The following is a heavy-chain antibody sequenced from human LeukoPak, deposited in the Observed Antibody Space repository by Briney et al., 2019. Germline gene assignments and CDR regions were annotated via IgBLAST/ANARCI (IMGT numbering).Heavy chain of an antibody. D-gene: IGHD2-15*01. J-gene: IGHJ6*03. CDR1: GGTFSSYA. Sequence: SVKVSCKASGGTFSSYAISWVRQAPGQGLEWMGGIIPIFGTANYAQKFQGRVTITTDESTSTAYMELSSLRSQHTAVYYCARVRWRDYYYMDVWGKGTTVTLSS. CDR3: ARVRWRDYYYMDV. V-gene: IGHV1-69*05. CDR2: IIPIFGTA.